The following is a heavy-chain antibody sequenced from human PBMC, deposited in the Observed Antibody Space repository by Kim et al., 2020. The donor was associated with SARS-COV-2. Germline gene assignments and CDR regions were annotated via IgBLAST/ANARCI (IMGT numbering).Heavy chain of an antibody. CDR3: ARRLAAAATKYYYYYYGMDV. D-gene: IGHD6-13*01. CDR1: GFTVSSNY. V-gene: IGHV3-53*01. CDR2: IYSGGST. Sequence: GGSLRLSCAASGFTVSSNYMSWVRQAPGKGLEWVSVIYSGGSTYYADSVKGRFTISRDNSKNTLYLQMNSLRAEDTAVYYCARRLAAAATKYYYYYYGMDVWGQGTTVTVSS. J-gene: IGHJ6*02.